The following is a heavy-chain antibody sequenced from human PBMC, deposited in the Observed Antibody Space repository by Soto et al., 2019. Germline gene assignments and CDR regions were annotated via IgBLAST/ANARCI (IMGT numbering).Heavy chain of an antibody. Sequence: SETLSLTCTFSVDSISSSSYYCGWIRQPPWKGLEWIGIINYLGSTYYSPSLESRVTISVDTSKNQFSVKLSSVTAADTAVYYCARHRPSRYYVTSGYFPEFWGQGALVIVSS. CDR3: ARHRPSRYYVTSGYFPEF. V-gene: IGHV4-39*01. CDR1: VDSISSSSYY. J-gene: IGHJ4*02. CDR2: INYLGST. D-gene: IGHD3-22*01.